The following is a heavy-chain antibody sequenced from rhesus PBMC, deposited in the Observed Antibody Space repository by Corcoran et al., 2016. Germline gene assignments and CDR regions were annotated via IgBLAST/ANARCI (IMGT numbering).Heavy chain of an antibody. CDR3: ARQGDIVGTVKDY. D-gene: IGHD5-42*01. V-gene: IGHV4-99*01. J-gene: IGHJ4*01. Sequence: QVQLQESGPGLVKPSETLSLTCAVSGYSINSGYYWVWIRQPPGKGLEYIGYISGSSGSTYYNPSLKSRVTISKDTSKNQFSLKLSSVTAADTAVYYCARQGDIVGTVKDYWGQGVLVTVSS. CDR1: GYSINSGYY. CDR2: ISGSSGST.